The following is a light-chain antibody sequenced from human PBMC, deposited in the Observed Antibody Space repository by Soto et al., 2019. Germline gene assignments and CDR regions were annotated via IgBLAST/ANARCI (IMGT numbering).Light chain of an antibody. J-gene: IGKJ1*01. CDR2: GAS. CDR3: QQYGSSGT. Sequence: EIVLTQSPGTLSLSPGERATLSCRASQSVSNNYLAWYQQKPGQAPRLLIYGASNRATGIPDSFSGSGSGTDITLTISRLEPKDFAVYYCQQYGSSGTFGQGTKVEIK. V-gene: IGKV3-20*01. CDR1: QSVSNNY.